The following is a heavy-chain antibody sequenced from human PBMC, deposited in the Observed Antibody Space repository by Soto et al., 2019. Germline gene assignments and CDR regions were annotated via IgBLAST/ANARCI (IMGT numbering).Heavy chain of an antibody. CDR1: GGSISSSSYY. CDR2: IYYSGST. Sequence: SETLSLTCTVSGGSISSSSYYWGWIRQPPGKGLEWIGSIYYSGSTYYNPSLKSRVTISVDTSKNQFSLKLSSVTAADTAVYYCARHRYSVAVFDYWGQGTLVTVSS. D-gene: IGHD6-19*01. J-gene: IGHJ4*02. CDR3: ARHRYSVAVFDY. V-gene: IGHV4-39*01.